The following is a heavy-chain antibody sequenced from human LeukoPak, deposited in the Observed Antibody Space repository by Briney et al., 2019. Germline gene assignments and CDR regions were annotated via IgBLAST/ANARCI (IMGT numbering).Heavy chain of an antibody. J-gene: IGHJ5*02. CDR1: GFTFSNYG. Sequence: GGSLRLSCVASGFTFSNYGIHWVRQAPGKGLEWVSCISSSGSFIYYADSVKGRFTTSRDNAKNSLYLQMNSLRAEDTAVYYCVRDLAGADDLDAWGQGTLVTVSS. V-gene: IGHV3-21*01. CDR3: VRDLAGADDLDA. CDR2: ISSSGSFI. D-gene: IGHD6-13*01.